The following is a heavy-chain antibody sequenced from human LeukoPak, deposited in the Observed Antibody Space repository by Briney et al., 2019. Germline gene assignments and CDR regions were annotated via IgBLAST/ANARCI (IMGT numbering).Heavy chain of an antibody. CDR2: IYSGGST. D-gene: IGHD4-11*01. CDR3: ARDGYDTGNYLAHFDY. J-gene: IGHJ4*02. V-gene: IGHV3-53*01. CDR1: GFTVSSNY. Sequence: GGSLRLSCAASGFTVSSNYMSWVRQAPGKGLEWVSVIYSGGSTYYADSVKGRFTISRDNSKNTLYLQMNSLRAEDTAVYYCARDGYDTGNYLAHFDYWGQGTLVTVSS.